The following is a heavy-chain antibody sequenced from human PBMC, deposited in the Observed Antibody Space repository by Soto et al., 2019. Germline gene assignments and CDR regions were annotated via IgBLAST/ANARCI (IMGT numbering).Heavy chain of an antibody. CDR2: ISSNGGST. V-gene: IGHV3-64*01. D-gene: IGHD3-22*01. Sequence: PGGSLRLSCAASGGTFSSYGMHCVRQAPGKGLEYVSAISSNGGSTYYANSAKGRFTISRDDSKNTLYLQMNSLKTEDTAVYYCNTDPVTMIVVVPSSGWGQGTLVTVSS. CDR1: GGTFSSYG. CDR3: NTDPVTMIVVVPSSG. J-gene: IGHJ4*02.